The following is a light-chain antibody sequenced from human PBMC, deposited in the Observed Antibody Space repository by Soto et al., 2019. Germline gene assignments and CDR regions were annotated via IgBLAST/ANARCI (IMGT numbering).Light chain of an antibody. V-gene: IGKV1-39*01. J-gene: IGKJ2*01. Sequence: DIQMTQSPSSLSASVGDRVTITYRASQSISSYLNWYQVTPGKAPKLLIYVASSLQSGVPSRFSGSGSGTDFTLTISSLQPEDFATYYCQQSYSIPYTFGQGTKIEIK. CDR2: VAS. CDR3: QQSYSIPYT. CDR1: QSISSY.